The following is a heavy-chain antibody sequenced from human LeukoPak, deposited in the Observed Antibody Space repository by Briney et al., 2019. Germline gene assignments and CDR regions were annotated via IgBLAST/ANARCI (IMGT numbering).Heavy chain of an antibody. Sequence: GGSLRLSCAASGFTFSSYAMSWVRQAPGKGLEWVSAISGRGGSTYYADSVKGRFTISRDNSKTTLYLQMNSLRAEDTAVYYCAKRLGIAVAGTSPYWGQGTLVTVSS. CDR2: ISGRGGST. V-gene: IGHV3-23*01. D-gene: IGHD6-19*01. CDR3: AKRLGIAVAGTSPY. J-gene: IGHJ4*02. CDR1: GFTFSSYA.